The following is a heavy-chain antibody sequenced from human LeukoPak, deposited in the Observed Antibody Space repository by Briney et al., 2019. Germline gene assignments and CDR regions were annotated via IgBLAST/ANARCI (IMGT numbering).Heavy chain of an antibody. J-gene: IGHJ3*02. V-gene: IGHV3-21*01. Sequence: GGSLRLSCEVSGFTFSSYHMNWVRQAPGKGLEWVSSISSSSSYIYYADSVKGRFTISRDNAKNSLYLQMNSLRAEDTAVYYCARALSGYYPSYAFDIWGQGTMVTVSS. CDR1: GFTFSSYH. CDR2: ISSSSSYI. D-gene: IGHD3-22*01. CDR3: ARALSGYYPSYAFDI.